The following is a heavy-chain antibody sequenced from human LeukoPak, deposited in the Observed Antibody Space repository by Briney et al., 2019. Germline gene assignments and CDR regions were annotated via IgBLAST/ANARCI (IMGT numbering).Heavy chain of an antibody. Sequence: GGSLRLSCAASGFTFGSYSMNWVRQAPGKGLEWVSSISSSSSYIYYADSVKGRFTISRDNAKNSLYLQMNGLRAEDTAVYYCARVGDGYDSSGVEYWGQGTLVTVSS. CDR3: ARVGDGYDSSGVEY. D-gene: IGHD3-22*01. V-gene: IGHV3-21*01. J-gene: IGHJ4*02. CDR1: GFTFGSYS. CDR2: ISSSSSYI.